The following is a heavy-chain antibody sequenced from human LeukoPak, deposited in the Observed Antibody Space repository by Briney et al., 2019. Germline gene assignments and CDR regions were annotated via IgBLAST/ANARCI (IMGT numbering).Heavy chain of an antibody. J-gene: IGHJ4*02. D-gene: IGHD1-26*01. CDR3: AREMSGATIDY. CDR2: INPNSRGT. Sequence: ASVKVSCKASGYTFTGYYMHWVRQAPGQGLEWMGWINPNSRGTNYAQKFQGRVTMTRDTSISTAYMELSRLRSDDTAVYYCAREMSGATIDYWGQGTLVTVSS. CDR1: GYTFTGYY. V-gene: IGHV1-2*02.